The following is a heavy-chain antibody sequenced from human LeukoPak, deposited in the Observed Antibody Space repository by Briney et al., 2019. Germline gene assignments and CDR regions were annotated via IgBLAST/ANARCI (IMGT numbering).Heavy chain of an antibody. V-gene: IGHV3-30*02. CDR1: GFTFSSYG. J-gene: IGHJ3*02. CDR3: AKDSGSYAFDI. Sequence: TGGSLRPSCAASGFTFSSYGMHWVRQAPGKGLEWVAFIRYDGSNKYYAGSVKGRFTISRDNSKNTLYLQMNSLRAEDTAVYYCAKDSGSYAFDIWGQGTMVTVSS. D-gene: IGHD3-10*01. CDR2: IRYDGSNK.